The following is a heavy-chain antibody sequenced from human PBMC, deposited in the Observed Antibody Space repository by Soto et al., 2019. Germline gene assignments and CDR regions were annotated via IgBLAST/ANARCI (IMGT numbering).Heavy chain of an antibody. Sequence: PGGSLSLSCAASGFSVSDYYMSWIRQAPGKGLEWIAYISISGTYINYADSVKGRFTISRDNAENTVYQQMNSLRTDDTAAYFCGAAIGRCSLEFFQNWGRRSLVTVSS. CDR1: GFSVSDYY. J-gene: IGHJ1*01. CDR2: ISISGTYI. CDR3: GAAIGRCSLEFFQN. D-gene: IGHD1-26*01. V-gene: IGHV3-11*06.